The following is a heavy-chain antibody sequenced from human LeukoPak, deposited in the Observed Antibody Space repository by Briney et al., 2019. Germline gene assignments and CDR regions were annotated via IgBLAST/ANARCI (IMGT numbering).Heavy chain of an antibody. CDR1: GFTFSNYA. V-gene: IGHV3-23*01. J-gene: IGHJ4*02. CDR2: ISGNVGST. D-gene: IGHD2-15*01. CDR3: AKDLGYCSVASCFFDY. Sequence: GGSLRLSCAASGFTFSNYAMTWVRQAPGKGLERVSTISGNVGSTYYADSVKGRFTISRDNSKNTLYLQMNSLRAEDTAVYYCAKDLGYCSVASCFFDYWGQGTLVTVSS.